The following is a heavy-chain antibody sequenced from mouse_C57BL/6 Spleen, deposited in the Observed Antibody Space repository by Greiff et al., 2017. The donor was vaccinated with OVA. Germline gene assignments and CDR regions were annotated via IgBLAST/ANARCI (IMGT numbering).Heavy chain of an antibody. CDR2: INPSSGYT. V-gene: IGHV1-4*01. Sequence: QVQLQQSGAELARPGASVKMSCKASGYTFTSYTMHWVKQRPGQGLEWIGYINPSSGYTKYNQKFKDKATLTADKSSSTAYMQLSSLTSEDSAVYYCARPLYDGYYDWFAYWGQGTLVTVSA. CDR1: GYTFTSYT. CDR3: ARPLYDGYYDWFAY. J-gene: IGHJ3*01. D-gene: IGHD2-3*01.